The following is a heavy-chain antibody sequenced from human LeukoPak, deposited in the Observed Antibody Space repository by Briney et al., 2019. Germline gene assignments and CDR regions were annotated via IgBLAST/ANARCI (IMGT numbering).Heavy chain of an antibody. V-gene: IGHV1-18*01. CDR1: GYTFTSYG. CDR3: ARERGPRITIFGVATDNWFDP. Sequence: ASVKVSCKASGYTFTSYGISCVRQAPGQGLEWMGWISAYNGNTNYAQKLQGRVTMTTDTSTSTAYMELRSLRSDDTAVYYCARERGPRITIFGVATDNWFDPWGQGTLVTVSS. CDR2: ISAYNGNT. D-gene: IGHD3-3*01. J-gene: IGHJ5*02.